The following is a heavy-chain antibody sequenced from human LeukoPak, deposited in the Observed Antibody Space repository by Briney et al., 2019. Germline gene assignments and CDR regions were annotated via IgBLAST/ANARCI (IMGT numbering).Heavy chain of an antibody. Sequence: GGSLRHSCAASGFTFSSYAMSWVRQAPGKGLEWVSAISGSGGSTYYADSVKGRFTISRDNSKNTLYLQMNSLRAEDTAVYYCAKGSYYDSSGSFYFDYWGQGTLVTVSS. CDR3: AKGSYYDSSGSFYFDY. CDR1: GFTFSSYA. J-gene: IGHJ4*02. CDR2: ISGSGGST. D-gene: IGHD3-22*01. V-gene: IGHV3-23*01.